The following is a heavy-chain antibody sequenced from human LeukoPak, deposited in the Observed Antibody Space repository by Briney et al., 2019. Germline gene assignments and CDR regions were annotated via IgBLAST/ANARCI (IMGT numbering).Heavy chain of an antibody. J-gene: IGHJ6*03. CDR3: ARGRYYYDSSGYPSHYYYYMDV. V-gene: IGHV4-34*01. CDR2: INHSGRT. CDR1: GGSFSGYY. D-gene: IGHD3-22*01. Sequence: PSETLSLTCAVYGGSFSGYYWSWIRQPPGKGVEWIGEINHSGRTHYNPSLKSRVTISVDTSKNQFSLKLSSVTAADTAVYYCARGRYYYDSSGYPSHYYYYMDVWGKGTTVTVSS.